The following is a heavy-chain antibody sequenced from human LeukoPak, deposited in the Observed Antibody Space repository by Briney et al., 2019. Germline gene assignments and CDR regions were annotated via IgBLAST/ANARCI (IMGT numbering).Heavy chain of an antibody. D-gene: IGHD6-13*01. Sequence: PSETLSLTCAVYGGSFSGYYWSWIRQPPGKGLEWIGEINHSGSTNYNPSLKSRVTISVDTSKNQFSLKLSSVTAADTAVYYCARVGITWYSSSWYWFDPWGQGTLVTVSS. CDR3: ARVGITWYSSSWYWFDP. CDR2: INHSGST. V-gene: IGHV4-34*01. CDR1: GGSFSGYY. J-gene: IGHJ5*02.